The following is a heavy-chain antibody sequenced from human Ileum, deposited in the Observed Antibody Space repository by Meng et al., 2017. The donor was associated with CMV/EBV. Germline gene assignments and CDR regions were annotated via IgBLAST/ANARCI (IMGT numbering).Heavy chain of an antibody. V-gene: IGHV3-64*02. CDR2: ISRGGSI. D-gene: IGHD1-1*01. Sequence: GGSLRLSCAASGFTVSSNDMHWVRQAPGKGLEYVSVISRGGSIYYADSVQGRFTISRDNSKNTLYLQMGSLMVEDTAVYYCARGRGRTGQIDPGVSGYFDSWGLG. J-gene: IGHJ4*01. CDR3: ARGRGRTGQIDPGVSGYFDS. CDR1: GFTVSSND.